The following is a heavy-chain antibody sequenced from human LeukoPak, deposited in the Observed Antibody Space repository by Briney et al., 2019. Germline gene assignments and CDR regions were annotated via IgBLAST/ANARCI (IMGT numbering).Heavy chain of an antibody. CDR3: AKDSDYYGSGSYYTN. CDR2: ISWNSGSI. D-gene: IGHD3-10*01. J-gene: IGHJ4*02. CDR1: GLTFDDYA. V-gene: IGHV3-9*01. Sequence: GGSLRLSCAASGLTFDDYAMHWVRQAPGKGLEWVSGISWNSGSIGYADSVKGRFTISRDNAKNSLYLQMNSLRAEDTALYYCAKDSDYYGSGSYYTNWGQGTLVTVSS.